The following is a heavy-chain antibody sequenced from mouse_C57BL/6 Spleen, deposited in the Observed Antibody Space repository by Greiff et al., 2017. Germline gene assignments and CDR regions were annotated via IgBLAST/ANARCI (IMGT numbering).Heavy chain of an antibody. V-gene: IGHV7-3*01. CDR2: IRNKANGYTT. D-gene: IGHD4-1*01. CDR1: GFTFTDYY. Sequence: EVKLVESGGGLVQPGGSLSLSCAASGFTFTDYYMSWVRQPPGKALEWLGFIRNKANGYTTDDSASVKGRFTISRDNSQSILYLQMNALRAEDSATYYCARSELGPYYFDYWGQGTTLTVSS. CDR3: ARSELGPYYFDY. J-gene: IGHJ2*01.